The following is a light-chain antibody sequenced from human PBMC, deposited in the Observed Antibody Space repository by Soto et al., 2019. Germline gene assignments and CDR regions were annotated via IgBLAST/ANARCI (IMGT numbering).Light chain of an antibody. Sequence: DIQMTQSPSSLSASVGARVTITCRASQSISTYLNWYQQKPGKAPKLMIYAASSLQSGVPARFSGSGSGTDCTLTISSLQPEDFVTYYCQQSYSTPITLGQGTRLEIK. CDR2: AAS. J-gene: IGKJ5*01. V-gene: IGKV1-39*01. CDR3: QQSYSTPIT. CDR1: QSISTY.